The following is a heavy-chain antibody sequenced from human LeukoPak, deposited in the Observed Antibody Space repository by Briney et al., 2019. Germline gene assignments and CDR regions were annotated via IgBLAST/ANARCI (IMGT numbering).Heavy chain of an antibody. CDR3: ARHSGYSYGYAYYYYYMDV. CDR1: GGSISSSSYY. J-gene: IGHJ6*03. Sequence: SETLSLTRTVSGGSISSSSYYWGWIRQPPGKGLEWIGSIYYSGSTYYNPSLKSRVTISVDPSKNQFSLKLSSVTAADTAVYYCARHSGYSYGYAYYYYYMDVWGKGTTVTVS. D-gene: IGHD5-18*01. CDR2: IYYSGST. V-gene: IGHV4-39*01.